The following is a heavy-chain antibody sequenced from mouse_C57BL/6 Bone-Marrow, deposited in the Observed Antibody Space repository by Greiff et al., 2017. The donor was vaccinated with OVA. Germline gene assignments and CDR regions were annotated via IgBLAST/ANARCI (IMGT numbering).Heavy chain of an antibody. CDR1: GYTFTDYY. J-gene: IGHJ2*01. CDR2: INPNNGGT. V-gene: IGHV1-26*01. Sequence: EVQLQQSGPELVKPGASVKISCKASGYTFTDYYMNWVKQSHGKSLEWIGDINPNNGGTSYNQKFKGKATLTVDKSSSTAYMELRSLTSEDSAVYYCAREITTVVVFEDWGQGTTLTVSS. D-gene: IGHD1-1*01. CDR3: AREITTVVVFED.